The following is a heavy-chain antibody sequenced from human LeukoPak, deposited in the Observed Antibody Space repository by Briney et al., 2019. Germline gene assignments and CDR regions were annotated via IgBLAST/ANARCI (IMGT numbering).Heavy chain of an antibody. CDR3: ARDHPTVTDAFDI. Sequence: GRSLRLSCAASGFTFSSYGMHWVRQAPGKGLEWVAVISKDGSNQYYADSVKGRFTISRDNSKNTLYLQMSSLRGDDTALYYCARDHPTVTDAFDIWGQGTMVTVFS. D-gene: IGHD4-17*01. J-gene: IGHJ3*02. V-gene: IGHV3-30*03. CDR1: GFTFSSYG. CDR2: ISKDGSNQ.